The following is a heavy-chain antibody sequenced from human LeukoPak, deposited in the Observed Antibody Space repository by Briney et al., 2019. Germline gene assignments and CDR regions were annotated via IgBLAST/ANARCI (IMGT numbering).Heavy chain of an antibody. CDR1: GFTFSSYA. D-gene: IGHD6-19*01. V-gene: IGHV3-30-3*01. Sequence: PGGSLRLSCAASGFTFSSYAMHWVRQAPGKGLEWVAVISYDGSNKYYADSVKGRFTISRDNSKNTLYLQMNSLRAEDTAVYYCASSGWGGLWAVANDYYYYGMDVWGKGTTVTVSS. CDR3: ASSGWGGLWAVANDYYYYGMDV. CDR2: ISYDGSNK. J-gene: IGHJ6*04.